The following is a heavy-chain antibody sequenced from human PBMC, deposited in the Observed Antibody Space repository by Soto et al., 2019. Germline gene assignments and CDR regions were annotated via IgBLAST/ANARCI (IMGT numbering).Heavy chain of an antibody. D-gene: IGHD5-12*01. V-gene: IGHV4-59*01. Sequence: AETLSITSTVSVVSISISYWGWIRQSPGTGLEWIGYIYFTGTTNYNPSLKRRVTISLDTAKNQFSLNVNSLTTADTAVYFCARGGNRYSNTAYGVGGFDFWGQGTLVTVSS. CDR3: ARGGNRYSNTAYGVGGFDF. J-gene: IGHJ4*02. CDR2: IYFTGTT. CDR1: VVSISISY.